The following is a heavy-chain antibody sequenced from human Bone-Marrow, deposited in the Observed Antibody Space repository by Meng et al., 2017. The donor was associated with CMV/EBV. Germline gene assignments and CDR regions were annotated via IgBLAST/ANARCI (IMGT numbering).Heavy chain of an antibody. CDR3: TTYSFVAARYYFDY. D-gene: IGHD6-13*01. J-gene: IGHJ4*02. Sequence: GGSLRLSCAASGFTFSNAWMSWVRQAPGKGLEWVGRIKSKTDGGTTDYAAPVKGRFTISRDDSKNTLYLQMNSLKTEDTAVYYCTTYSFVAARYYFDYWGQGTLVTVSS. CDR2: IKSKTDGGTT. V-gene: IGHV3-15*01. CDR1: GFTFSNAW.